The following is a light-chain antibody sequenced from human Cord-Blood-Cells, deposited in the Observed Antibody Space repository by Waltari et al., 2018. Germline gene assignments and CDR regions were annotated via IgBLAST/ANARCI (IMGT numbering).Light chain of an antibody. CDR1: SSNLGSNT. J-gene: IGLJ2*01. CDR3: AAWDDSLNGVV. V-gene: IGLV1-44*01. CDR2: SNN. Sequence: QSVLTQPPSASGTPGQRVTIPCSGSSSNLGSNTVNWYQQLPGTAPTLLIYSNNQRPSGVPDRFSGSKSGTSASLAISGLQSEDEADYYCAAWDDSLNGVVFGGGTKLTVL.